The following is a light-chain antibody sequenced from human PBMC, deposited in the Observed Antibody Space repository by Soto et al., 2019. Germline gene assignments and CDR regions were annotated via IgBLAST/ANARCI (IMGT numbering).Light chain of an antibody. CDR1: ISDIGGYNF. CDR3: ASYTRTTTLV. V-gene: IGLV2-14*01. Sequence: QSALTQPASGSGSPGQSITISCTGTISDIGGYNFISWYQHHPGKAPKLVIYDVNNRPSGISYRFSGSKSGNTASLTISGLQAEDEADDYCASYTRTTTLVFGGGTQLTVL. J-gene: IGLJ2*01. CDR2: DVN.